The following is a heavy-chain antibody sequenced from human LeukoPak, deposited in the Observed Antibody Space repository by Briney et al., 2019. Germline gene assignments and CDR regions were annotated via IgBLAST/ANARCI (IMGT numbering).Heavy chain of an antibody. CDR3: ASHLKKYWYFDL. V-gene: IGHV3-11*01. CDR2: ISASGGMF. CDR1: GFTFDDYY. Sequence: GGSLRLSCAASGFTFDDYYMTWIRQAPGTGLEWITSISASGGMFFYADSVKGRFTVSRDNAKKSLFLQMNSLRAEDTAIYYCASHLKKYWYFDLWGRGALVTVSS. J-gene: IGHJ2*01. D-gene: IGHD6-6*01.